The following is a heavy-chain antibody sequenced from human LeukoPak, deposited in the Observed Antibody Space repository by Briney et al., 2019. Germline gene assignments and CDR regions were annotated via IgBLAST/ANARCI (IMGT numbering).Heavy chain of an antibody. CDR3: ARGRGQQLVPSYYYYMDV. CDR1: GGSISSYY. Sequence: PSETLSLTCTVSGGSISSYYWSWIRQPPGKGLEWIGYIYYSGSTNYNPSLKSRVTISVDTSKNQFSLKLSPVTAADTAVYYCARGRGQQLVPSYYYYMDVWGKGTTVTVSS. J-gene: IGHJ6*03. CDR2: IYYSGST. V-gene: IGHV4-59*12. D-gene: IGHD6-13*01.